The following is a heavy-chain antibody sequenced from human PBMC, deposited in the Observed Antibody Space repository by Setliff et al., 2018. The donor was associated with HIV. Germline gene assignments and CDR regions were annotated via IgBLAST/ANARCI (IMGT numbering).Heavy chain of an antibody. CDR3: ATCRHRPSNWFDP. J-gene: IGHJ5*02. Sequence: SETLSLTCAVSGGSVSSPSYYWGWIRQPPGKGLEWIGSVYNSGITFKNPSLKSRVSISVDRSRNQFSLRLTSVTAADTAVYYCATCRHRPSNWFDPWGQGTVVTVSS. CDR1: GGSVSSPSYY. V-gene: IGHV4-39*07. CDR2: VYNSGIT.